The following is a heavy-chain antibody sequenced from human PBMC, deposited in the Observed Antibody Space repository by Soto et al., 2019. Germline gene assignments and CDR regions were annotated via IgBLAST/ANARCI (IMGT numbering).Heavy chain of an antibody. D-gene: IGHD6-19*01. Sequence: EVQLLESGGGLVQPGGSLRLSCAASGFTFSSYAMNWVRQAPGKGLEWVSAISGSGGSTYYADSVKGRFTISRDNPKNTLYLQMNSLRAEDTAVYYCASRSSGWYFDYWGQGTLVTVSS. J-gene: IGHJ4*02. CDR2: ISGSGGST. CDR3: ASRSSGWYFDY. CDR1: GFTFSSYA. V-gene: IGHV3-23*01.